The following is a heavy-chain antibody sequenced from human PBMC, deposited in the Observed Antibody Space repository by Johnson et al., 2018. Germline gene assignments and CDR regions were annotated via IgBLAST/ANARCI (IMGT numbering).Heavy chain of an antibody. Sequence: QVQLVESGAEVKKPGSSGKVSCKASGGTFSSYALNWVRQAPGQGLEWMGGIIHMFDTTKYAKKFQGRVTFTADESSTTDDMERSGLTSEDTAIDYCARDGQAFDIWGQGTMVTVSA. CDR1: GGTFSSYA. V-gene: IGHV1-69*01. J-gene: IGHJ3*02. CDR2: IIHMFDTT. CDR3: ARDGQAFDI.